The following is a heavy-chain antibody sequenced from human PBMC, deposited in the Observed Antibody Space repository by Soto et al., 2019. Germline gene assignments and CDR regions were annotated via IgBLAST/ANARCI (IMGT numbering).Heavy chain of an antibody. V-gene: IGHV1-24*01. CDR3: ATIRHETIFGLPTAH. J-gene: IGHJ4*02. D-gene: IGHD3-3*01. Sequence: QVQLVQSGAEVKKPGASLRVSCKVSGYTLRELSIHWVRQATGGGLEWMGGFDPEGGEIIYAQKYQGRITMTEDTSTDTDYLELSSLRSEDKAVYYCATIRHETIFGLPTAHWGQGTLVTVSS. CDR1: GYTLRELS. CDR2: FDPEGGEI.